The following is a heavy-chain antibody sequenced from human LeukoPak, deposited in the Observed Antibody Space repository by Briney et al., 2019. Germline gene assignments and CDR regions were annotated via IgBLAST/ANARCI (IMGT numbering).Heavy chain of an antibody. V-gene: IGHV1-2*06. CDR1: GYTFTGYY. CDR2: INPNSGGT. Sequence: ASVKVSCKASGYTFTGYYIHWVRQAPGQGLEWMGRINPNSGGTNYAQRFEGRVTMTRDTSISTVYMELSSLRSEDTAVYYCARDGYSSSCCLDYWGQGTLVTVSS. D-gene: IGHD6-13*01. CDR3: ARDGYSSSCCLDY. J-gene: IGHJ4*02.